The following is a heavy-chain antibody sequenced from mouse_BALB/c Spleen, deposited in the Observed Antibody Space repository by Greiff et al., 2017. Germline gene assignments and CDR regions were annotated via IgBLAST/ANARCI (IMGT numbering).Heavy chain of an antibody. D-gene: IGHD1-1*01. CDR1: GYTFTSYW. CDR2: INPSTGYT. J-gene: IGHJ3*01. CDR3: ARGITTVVATPAY. V-gene: IGHV1-7*01. Sequence: VQLQESGAELAKPGASVKMSCKASGYTFTSYWMHWVKQRPGQGLEWIGYINPSTGYTEYNQKFKDKATLTADKSSSTAYMQLSSLTSEDSAVYYCARGITTVVATPAYWGQGTLVTVSA.